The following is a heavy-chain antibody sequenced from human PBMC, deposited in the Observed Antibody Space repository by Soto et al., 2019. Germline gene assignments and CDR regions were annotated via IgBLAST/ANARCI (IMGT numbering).Heavy chain of an antibody. D-gene: IGHD6-13*01. Sequence: EVQLVESGGGLVKPGGSLRLSCAASGFTFSSYSMNWVRQAPGKGLEWVSSISSSSSYIYYADSVKGRFTISRDNAKNSLYLQMNSLRAEDTAVYYCARDPGAAAGTNWFDPWGQGTLVTVSS. CDR3: ARDPGAAAGTNWFDP. V-gene: IGHV3-21*01. J-gene: IGHJ5*02. CDR1: GFTFSSYS. CDR2: ISSSSSYI.